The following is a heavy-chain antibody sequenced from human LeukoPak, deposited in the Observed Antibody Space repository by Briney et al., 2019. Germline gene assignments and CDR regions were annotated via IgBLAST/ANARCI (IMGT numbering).Heavy chain of an antibody. V-gene: IGHV1-18*01. Sequence: ASVKVSCKASGYTFTSYGISWVRQAAGQGLEWMGWISAYNGNTNYAQKLQGGVTMTTDTSTSTAYMELRSLRSDDTAVYYCARVVVVAATQCWFDPWGQGTLVTVSS. CDR1: GYTFTSYG. CDR2: ISAYNGNT. D-gene: IGHD2-15*01. J-gene: IGHJ5*02. CDR3: ARVVVVAATQCWFDP.